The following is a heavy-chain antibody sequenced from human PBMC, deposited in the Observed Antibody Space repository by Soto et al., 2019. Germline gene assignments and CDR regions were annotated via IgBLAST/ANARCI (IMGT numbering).Heavy chain of an antibody. D-gene: IGHD4-17*01. CDR1: GYTFTSYG. Sequence: QVQLVQSGAEVKKPGASVKVSCKASGYTFTSYGISWVRQAPGQGLEWMGWISAYNGNTNYAQKLQGRVTMTTDTSTSTAYMELRSLRSDDTDVYYCARDPAQDGDSTDGMDVWGQGNTVTVSS. CDR3: ARDPAQDGDSTDGMDV. V-gene: IGHV1-18*04. CDR2: ISAYNGNT. J-gene: IGHJ6*02.